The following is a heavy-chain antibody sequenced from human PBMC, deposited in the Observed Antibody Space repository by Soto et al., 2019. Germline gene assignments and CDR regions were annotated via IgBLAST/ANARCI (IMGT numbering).Heavy chain of an antibody. CDR1: GFTFDDYD. Sequence: PGGSLRLSCAASGFTFDDYDMSWVRQPPGKGLEWVSGINWNGGSTGYADSVKGRFTISRDNAKNSLYLQMNSLRAEDTAFYYCARVKGLGAAGTIGYWGQGTLVTVSS. CDR3: ARVKGLGAAGTIGY. CDR2: INWNGGST. D-gene: IGHD6-13*01. J-gene: IGHJ4*02. V-gene: IGHV3-20*04.